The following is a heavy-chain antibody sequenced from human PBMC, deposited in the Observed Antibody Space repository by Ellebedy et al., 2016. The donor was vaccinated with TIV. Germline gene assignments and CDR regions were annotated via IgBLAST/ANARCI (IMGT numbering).Heavy chain of an antibody. V-gene: IGHV4-59*01. CDR1: GCSISSYY. CDR3: ARDGGYYGSGTEGAFDI. CDR2: IYYSGST. J-gene: IGHJ3*02. D-gene: IGHD3-10*01. Sequence: MPSETLSLTCTVSGCSISSYYWSRIRQPPGKGLEWIGYIYYSGSTNYNPSLKSRVTISVDTSKNQVSLKLSSVTAADTAVYYCARDGGYYGSGTEGAFDIWGQGTMVTVSS.